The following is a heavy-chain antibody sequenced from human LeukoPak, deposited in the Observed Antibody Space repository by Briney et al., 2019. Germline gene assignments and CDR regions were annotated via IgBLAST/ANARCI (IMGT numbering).Heavy chain of an antibody. V-gene: IGHV3-74*01. D-gene: IGHD6-19*01. CDR2: IDSVGSSS. CDR3: TRGRAGYHFDY. Sequence: GGSLRLSCAASGFNFNDYWMPWVRQAPGKGLVWVSRIDSVGSSSVCADSVKGRFTISRDNAKSTLYLHLSSLRADDTAMYYCTRGRAGYHFDYWGQGTLVTVSS. J-gene: IGHJ4*02. CDR1: GFNFNDYW.